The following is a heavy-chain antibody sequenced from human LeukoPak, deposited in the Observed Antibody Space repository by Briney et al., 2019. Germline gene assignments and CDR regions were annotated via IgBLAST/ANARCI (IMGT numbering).Heavy chain of an antibody. V-gene: IGHV1-46*01. CDR1: GYSLTTYY. CDR2: INPSGGGT. J-gene: IGHJ6*02. D-gene: IGHD6-6*01. CDR3: ARLDEYSSSSRYYGMDV. Sequence: ASVKVSCKASGYSLTTYYMHWVRQAPGQGLEWMAIINPSGGGTKYAQKFQGRVTMTRDTPTNTVYMELSSLRTEDTAVYYCARLDEYSSSSRYYGMDVWGQGTTVTVSS.